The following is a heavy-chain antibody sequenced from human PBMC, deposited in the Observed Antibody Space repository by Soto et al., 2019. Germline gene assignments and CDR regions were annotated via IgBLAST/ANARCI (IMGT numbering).Heavy chain of an antibody. Sequence: QVQLVQSGAEVKKPGASVKVSCKAYGYTFTGYYMHWVRQAPGQGLEWMGWINPNSGGTNYAKKFQGWVTMTRDTSISTAYMELGRLRSDDTAVYYCARDHVGSQSVGATLLSCLSYWGQGTLVTDSS. CDR1: GYTFTGYY. CDR2: INPNSGGT. CDR3: ARDHVGSQSVGATLLSCLSY. V-gene: IGHV1-2*04. J-gene: IGHJ4*02. D-gene: IGHD1-26*01.